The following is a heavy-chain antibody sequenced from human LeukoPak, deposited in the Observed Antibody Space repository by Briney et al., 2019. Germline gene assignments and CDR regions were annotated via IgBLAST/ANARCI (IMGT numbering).Heavy chain of an antibody. CDR1: GYTFTGYY. V-gene: IGHV1-2*02. Sequence: ASVKVSCKASGYTFTGYYMHWVRQAPGQGLERMGWINPNSGGTNCAQKFQGRVTMTRDTSISTAYMELSRLRSDDTAVYYCARPRGAKHGWYFDLWGRGTLVTVSS. CDR3: ARPRGAKHGWYFDL. D-gene: IGHD3-10*01. J-gene: IGHJ2*01. CDR2: INPNSGGT.